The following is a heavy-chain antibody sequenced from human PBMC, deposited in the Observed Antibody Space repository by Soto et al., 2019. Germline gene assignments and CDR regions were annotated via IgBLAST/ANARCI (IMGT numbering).Heavy chain of an antibody. V-gene: IGHV3-30*18. Sequence: PGGSLRLSCAASGFTFSSYGMHWVRQAPGKGLEWVAVISYDGSNKYYADSVKGRFTISRDNSKNTLYLQMNSLRAEDTAVYYCAKDLNHFDYWGQGTLVTVSS. CDR3: AKDLNHFDY. J-gene: IGHJ4*02. CDR1: GFTFSSYG. CDR2: ISYDGSNK.